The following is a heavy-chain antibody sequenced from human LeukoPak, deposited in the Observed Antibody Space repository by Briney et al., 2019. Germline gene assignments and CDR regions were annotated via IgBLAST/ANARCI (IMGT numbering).Heavy chain of an antibody. CDR3: ARGLYSSSS. CDR1: GGSFSGYY. J-gene: IGHJ4*02. CDR2: INHSGST. Sequence: SETLSLTCAVYGGSFSGYYWSWIRQPPGKGLEWIGEINHSGSTNYNPSLKSRVTISVDTSKNQLSLKLSSVTAADTAVYYCARGLYSSSSWGQGTLVTVSS. D-gene: IGHD6-6*01. V-gene: IGHV4-34*01.